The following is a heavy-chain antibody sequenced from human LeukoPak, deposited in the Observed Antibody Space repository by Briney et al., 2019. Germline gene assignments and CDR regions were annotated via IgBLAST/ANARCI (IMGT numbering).Heavy chain of an antibody. CDR1: GGTFSSYA. V-gene: IGHV1-69*04. CDR3: ARWGYCSSTSCYEADY. J-gene: IGHJ4*02. CDR2: IIPILGIA. D-gene: IGHD2-2*01. Sequence: SVKVSCKASGGTFSSYAISWVRQAPGQGLEWMGRIIPILGIANYAQKFQGRVTTTADKSTSTAYMELSSLRSEDTAVYYCARWGYCSSTSCYEADYWGQGTLVTVSS.